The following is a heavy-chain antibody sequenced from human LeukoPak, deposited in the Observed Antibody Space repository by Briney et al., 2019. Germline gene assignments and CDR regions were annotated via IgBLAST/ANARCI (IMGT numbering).Heavy chain of an antibody. CDR3: ARLSVPDVEGAFDI. V-gene: IGHV4-4*07. CDR1: GGSVSQYY. CDR2: VHTSGSS. D-gene: IGHD2-2*01. Sequence: KPSEALSLTCTVAGGSVSQYYWSWIRRPARKGLEWSGRVHTSGSSTYTLSLWSRVTMSVDTSKNQFSLNLSSVTAAHTAVYYCARLSVPDVEGAFDIWGQGTLVTVSS. J-gene: IGHJ3*02.